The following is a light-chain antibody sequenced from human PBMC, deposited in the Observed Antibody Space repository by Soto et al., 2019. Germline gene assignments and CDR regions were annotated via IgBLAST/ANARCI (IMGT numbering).Light chain of an antibody. CDR2: GNS. V-gene: IGLV1-40*01. CDR3: QSYDSSLREV. Sequence: QSVLTQPPSVSGAPGQRVTISCTGSSSNIGAGYDVHWYQQLPGTAPKLLIYGNSNRPSGVPDRFSSSKSGTSASLAITGLQAEDEADYYCQSYDSSLREVFGGGTKLTVL. CDR1: SSNIGAGYD. J-gene: IGLJ2*01.